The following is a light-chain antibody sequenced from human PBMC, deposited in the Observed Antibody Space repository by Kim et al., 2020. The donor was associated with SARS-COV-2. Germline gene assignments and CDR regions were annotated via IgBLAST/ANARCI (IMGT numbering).Light chain of an antibody. CDR1: QILLHRYGKTY. CDR2: EVS. V-gene: IGKV2-29*02. J-gene: IGKJ2*01. Sequence: QPASSYCQVGQILLHRYGKTYLYWYLQKPGQSPLLRIYEVSSRFSGVPDRFSVSGSGTDFTLKISRVEAEDVWVYYCMQGIHLPQTFGQGTKLEI. CDR3: MQGIHLPQT.